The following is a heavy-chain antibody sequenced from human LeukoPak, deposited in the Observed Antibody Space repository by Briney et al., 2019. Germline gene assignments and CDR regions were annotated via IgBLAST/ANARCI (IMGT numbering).Heavy chain of an antibody. CDR1: GGSISSYY. Sequence: PETLSLTCTVSGGSISSYYWSWIRQTPGQVPEWIGYIYYSGGTNYNPSLKSRVTISVDTSKKQFSLRLTSVTAADTAVYYCARIMDTAWGMDVWGQGTTVTVSS. D-gene: IGHD2-8*01. J-gene: IGHJ6*02. V-gene: IGHV4-59*01. CDR3: ARIMDTAWGMDV. CDR2: IYYSGGT.